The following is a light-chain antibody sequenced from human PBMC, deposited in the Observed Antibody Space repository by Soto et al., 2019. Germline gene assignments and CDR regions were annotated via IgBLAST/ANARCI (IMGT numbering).Light chain of an antibody. CDR3: QQYGSSRT. Sequence: EIVVTQSAGTLSLSPGERATLSYRASQSVSSSYLAWYQQKPGQAPRLLIYGASSRATGIPDRFSGSGSGTDFTLTISRLEPEDFAVYYCQQYGSSRTFGQGTKV. CDR2: GAS. V-gene: IGKV3-20*01. J-gene: IGKJ1*01. CDR1: QSVSSSY.